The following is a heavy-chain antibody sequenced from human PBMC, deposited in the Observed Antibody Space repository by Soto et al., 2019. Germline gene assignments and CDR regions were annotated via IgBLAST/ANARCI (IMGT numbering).Heavy chain of an antibody. V-gene: IGHV4-34*01. D-gene: IGHD5-18*01. CDR3: ARREKWIQLSLPNGGRNWFET. CDR1: VFSFVGYY. CDR2: INHSGST. J-gene: IGHJ5*02. Sequence: PSSTXSLTCSFYVFSFVGYYFVWVRHPPGKGLEWIGEINHSGSTNYNPSLKSRVTISVDTSKNQFSLKLSSVTAADTAVYYCARREKWIQLSLPNGGRNWFETWGQGTLVTVSS.